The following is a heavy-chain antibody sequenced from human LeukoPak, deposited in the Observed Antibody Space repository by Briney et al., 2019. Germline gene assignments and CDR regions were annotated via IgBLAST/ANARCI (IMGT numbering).Heavy chain of an antibody. CDR3: ARDKIVGATNFDY. CDR1: GFTFSSYW. CDR2: IKQGGSEK. V-gene: IGHV3-7*01. Sequence: PGGSLRLSCAASGFTFSSYWMSWVRQAPGKGLEWVANIKQGGSEKYYVDSVKGRFTISRDNAKNSLYLQMNSLRAEDTAVYYCARDKIVGATNFDYWGQGTLVTVSS. J-gene: IGHJ4*02. D-gene: IGHD1-26*01.